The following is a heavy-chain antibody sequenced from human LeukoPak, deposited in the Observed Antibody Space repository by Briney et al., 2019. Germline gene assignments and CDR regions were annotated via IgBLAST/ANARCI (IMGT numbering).Heavy chain of an antibody. CDR1: GFTFSSYG. V-gene: IGHV3-30*18. J-gene: IGHJ4*02. D-gene: IGHD3-3*01. CDR2: ISYDGSNK. Sequence: GRSLRLSCAASGFTFSSYGMHWVRQAPGKGLEWVAVISYDGSNKYYADSVKGRFTISRDNSKNTLYLQMNSLRAEGTAVYYCAKDQNFWSGYPDYWGQGTLVTVSS. CDR3: AKDQNFWSGYPDY.